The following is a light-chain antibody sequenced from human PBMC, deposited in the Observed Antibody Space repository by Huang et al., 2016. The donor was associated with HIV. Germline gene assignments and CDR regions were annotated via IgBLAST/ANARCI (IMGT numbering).Light chain of an antibody. CDR2: DAS. CDR1: QSVSSSY. V-gene: IGKV3-20*01. J-gene: IGKJ1*01. Sequence: EIVLTQSPGTLSLSPGERGTLSCRASQSVSSSYLAWYQQKPGQAPRLLIYDASNRATGIPDRCSGSESGTDFTLTISRLEPEDFAVYFCQQYGSSPWTFGQGTKVEI. CDR3: QQYGSSPWT.